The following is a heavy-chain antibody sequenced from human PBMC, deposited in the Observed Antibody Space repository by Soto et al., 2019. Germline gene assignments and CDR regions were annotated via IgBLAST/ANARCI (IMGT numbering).Heavy chain of an antibody. CDR1: GYTFTSCG. D-gene: IGHD3-3*02. V-gene: IGHV1-18*04. CDR3: ARHFWSGYSEKNFDY. Sequence: ASVKVSCKAAGYTFTSCGISWVRQAPGQGLEWMGWISAYNGNTNYAQKLQGRVTMTTDTSTSKAYMELRSLRSDDTAVYYCARHFWSGYSEKNFDYWGQGTLVTVSS. J-gene: IGHJ4*02. CDR2: ISAYNGNT.